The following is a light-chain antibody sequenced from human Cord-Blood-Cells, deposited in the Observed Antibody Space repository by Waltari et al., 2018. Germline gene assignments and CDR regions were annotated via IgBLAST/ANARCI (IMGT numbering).Light chain of an antibody. V-gene: IGKV1-5*03. CDR1: QIISSW. CDR2: KAS. J-gene: IGKJ1*01. CDR3: QQYNSYSPWT. Sequence: DIQMTQSPSTLSASVGDRVTITCRASQIISSWLARYQQKPGKAPKLLIYKASSLESGVPSRFSGSGSGTEFTLTISSLQPDDFATYYCQQYNSYSPWTFGQGTKVEIK.